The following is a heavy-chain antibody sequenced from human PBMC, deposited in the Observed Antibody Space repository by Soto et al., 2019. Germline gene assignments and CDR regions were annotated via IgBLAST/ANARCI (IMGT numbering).Heavy chain of an antibody. CDR2: ISSSSSTI. V-gene: IGHV3-48*02. D-gene: IGHD3-16*01. CDR3: AREGGGPNWLDP. J-gene: IGHJ5*02. CDR1: GFTFSSYS. Sequence: EVQLVESGGGLVQPGGSLRLSCAASGFTFSSYSMNWVRQAPGKGLEGVSYISSSSSTIYYADSVKGRFTTSRDNAKNPLYLQMNSLRDEDTAVYYCAREGGGPNWLDPWGQGTLVTVSS.